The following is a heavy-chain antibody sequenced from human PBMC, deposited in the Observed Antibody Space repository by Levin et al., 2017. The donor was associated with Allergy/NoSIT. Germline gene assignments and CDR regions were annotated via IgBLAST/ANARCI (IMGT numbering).Heavy chain of an antibody. CDR3: ASHYYYSSGYYPPTPFDN. CDR1: GGSISSSNW. D-gene: IGHD3-22*01. CDR2: IYHSGST. V-gene: IGHV4-4*02. J-gene: IGHJ4*02. Sequence: SCAVSGGSISSSNWWSWVRQPPGKGLEWIGEIYHSGSTNYNPSLKSRVTISVDKSKNQFSLKLSSLTAADTAVYYCASHYYYSSGYYPPTPFDNWGQGTLVTDAS.